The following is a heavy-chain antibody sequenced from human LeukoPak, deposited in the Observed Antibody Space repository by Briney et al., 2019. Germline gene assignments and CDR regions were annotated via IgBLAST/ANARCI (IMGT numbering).Heavy chain of an antibody. Sequence: GASVKVSCKASGYTFTGYYMHWVRQAPGQGLERMGWINPNSGGTNYARKFQGRVTITADKSTSTAYMELSSLRSEDTAVYYCARDYVDRGVEMATSWGQGTLVTVSS. CDR2: INPNSGGT. CDR1: GYTFTGYY. CDR3: ARDYVDRGVEMATS. J-gene: IGHJ4*02. V-gene: IGHV1-2*02. D-gene: IGHD5-12*01.